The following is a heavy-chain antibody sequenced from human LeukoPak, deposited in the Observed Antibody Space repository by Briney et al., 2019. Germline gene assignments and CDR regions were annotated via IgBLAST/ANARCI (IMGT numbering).Heavy chain of an antibody. CDR2: ISGSGGST. Sequence: GGSLRLSCAASGFTFSSYAMSWVRQAPGKGLEWVSAISGSGGSTYYVDSVKGRFTISRDNSKNTLYLQMNSLRAEDTAVYYCAKVGVLRYFDWLWDYFDYWGQGALVTVSS. J-gene: IGHJ4*02. D-gene: IGHD3-9*01. CDR1: GFTFSSYA. CDR3: AKVGVLRYFDWLWDYFDY. V-gene: IGHV3-23*01.